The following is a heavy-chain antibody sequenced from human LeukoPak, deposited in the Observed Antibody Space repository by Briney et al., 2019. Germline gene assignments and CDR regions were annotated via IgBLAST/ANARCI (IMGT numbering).Heavy chain of an antibody. CDR3: ARVLPDSSGWYFDY. CDR1: GYTFTGYY. Sequence: ASVKVSCKASGYTFTGYYINWVRQDPGQGLEWMGRTNPNSGGTKYAQKFQGRVTMTRDTSISTAYMELRRLRSDDTAVYYCARVLPDSSGWYFDYWGQGTLVTVSS. CDR2: TNPNSGGT. J-gene: IGHJ4*02. D-gene: IGHD6-19*01. V-gene: IGHV1-2*06.